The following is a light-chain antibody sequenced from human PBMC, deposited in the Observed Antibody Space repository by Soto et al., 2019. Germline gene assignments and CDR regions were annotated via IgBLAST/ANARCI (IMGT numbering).Light chain of an antibody. V-gene: IGLV1-44*01. CDR3: AAWDDSLNGRYV. CDR2: SNN. J-gene: IGLJ1*01. CDR1: SSNIGSNT. Sequence: QSLLTQPPSASGTPGQRFTISCSGSSSNIGSNTVNWYQQLPGTAPKLLIYSNNQRPSGVPDRFSGSKSGTSASLAISGLQSEDEADYYCAAWDDSLNGRYVFGTGTKVTVL.